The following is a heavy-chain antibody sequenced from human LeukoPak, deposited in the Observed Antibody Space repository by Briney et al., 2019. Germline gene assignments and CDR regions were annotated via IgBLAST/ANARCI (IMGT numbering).Heavy chain of an antibody. D-gene: IGHD3-10*01. CDR1: GGSISSDS. V-gene: IGHV4-59*08. J-gene: IGHJ4*02. Sequence: PSETLSLTCTVSGGSISSDSWSWIRQPPGKGLEWIGYIYYSGSTNYNPSLKSRVTISVDTSKNQFSLKLSSVTAADTAVYYCARRGSGTGYYFDYWGQGTLVTVSS. CDR3: ARRGSGTGYYFDY. CDR2: IYYSGST.